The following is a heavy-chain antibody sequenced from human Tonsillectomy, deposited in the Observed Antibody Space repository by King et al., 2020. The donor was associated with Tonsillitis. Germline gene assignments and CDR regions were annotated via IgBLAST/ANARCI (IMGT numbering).Heavy chain of an antibody. CDR3: ARDSHGVVVNEDYYGMDV. CDR1: GFTFSTYS. D-gene: IGHD2-21*01. CDR2: ISSSSSYI. V-gene: IGHV3-21*01. J-gene: IGHJ6*02. Sequence: VQLVESGGGLVKPGGSLRLSCAASGFTFSTYSMNWVRQAPGKGLEWVSFISSSSSYIYYADSLKGRFTISRDNAKNSLYLQMNSLRAEVTAVYYCARDSHGVVVNEDYYGMDVWGQGTTVTVSS.